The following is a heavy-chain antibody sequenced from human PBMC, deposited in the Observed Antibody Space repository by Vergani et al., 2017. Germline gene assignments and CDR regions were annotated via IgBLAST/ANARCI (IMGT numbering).Heavy chain of an antibody. CDR1: GSSISSGSYY. CDR3: ARDAYYYGSGSSSEWFDP. J-gene: IGHJ5*02. V-gene: IGHV4-61*02. D-gene: IGHD3-10*01. Sequence: QVQLQESGPGLVKPSQTLSLTCTVSGSSISSGSYYWSWIRQPAGKGLEWIGRIYTSGSTNYNPSLKSRVTISVDTSKNQFSLKLSSVTAADTAVYYCARDAYYYGSGSSSEWFDPWGQGTLVTVSS. CDR2: IYTSGST.